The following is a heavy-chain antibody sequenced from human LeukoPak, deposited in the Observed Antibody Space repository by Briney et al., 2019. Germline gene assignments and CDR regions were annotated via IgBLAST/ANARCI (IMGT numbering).Heavy chain of an antibody. V-gene: IGHV3-23*01. Sequence: GESLRLSCAASGFTFRSYAMSWVRQAPGKGLECVSGLSGSGGSPYYADSVKGRFTISRDNSKNTLYLQMNSLRAEDTAVYYCARALGATQDYWGQGTLVTVSS. CDR3: ARALGATQDY. D-gene: IGHD1-26*01. CDR1: GFTFRSYA. J-gene: IGHJ4*02. CDR2: LSGSGGSP.